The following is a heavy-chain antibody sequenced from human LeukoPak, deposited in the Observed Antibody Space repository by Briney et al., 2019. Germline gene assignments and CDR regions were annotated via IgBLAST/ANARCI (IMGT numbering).Heavy chain of an antibody. CDR3: ARGYLLWFGELLYYYYYGMDV. D-gene: IGHD3-10*01. CDR2: INHSGST. CDR1: GGSFSGYY. Sequence: SETLSLTCAVYGGSFSGYYWSWIRQPPGKGLEWIGEINHSGSTNYNPSLKSRVTISVDTSNNQFSLKLSSVTAADTAVYYCARGYLLWFGELLYYYYYGMDVWGQGTTVTVSS. V-gene: IGHV4-34*01. J-gene: IGHJ6*02.